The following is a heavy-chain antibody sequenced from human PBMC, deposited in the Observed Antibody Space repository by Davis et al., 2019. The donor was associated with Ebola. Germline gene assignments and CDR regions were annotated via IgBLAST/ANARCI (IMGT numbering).Heavy chain of an antibody. J-gene: IGHJ4*02. V-gene: IGHV4-59*08. CDR3: ARTRLLSVCVDY. CDR2: IYYSGST. D-gene: IGHD3-22*01. Sequence: SETLPLTCPVSGGSISTYYWHWIRQPPGKGLEWVGYIYYSGSTDYNPSLKSRLTISVDTSKNQFSLKLSSVTAADTAVYYCARTRLLSVCVDYWGQGTLVTVSS. CDR1: GGSISTYY.